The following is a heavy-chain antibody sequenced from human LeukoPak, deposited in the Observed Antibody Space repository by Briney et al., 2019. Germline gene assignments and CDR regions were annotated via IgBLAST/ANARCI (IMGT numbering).Heavy chain of an antibody. D-gene: IGHD2-15*01. V-gene: IGHV3-21*04. CDR1: GFTFSSYS. CDR3: AKAPVTSCRGAFCYPLDS. Sequence: GGSLRLSCAAPGFTFSSYSMNWVRQAPGKGLEWVSSISSSSSYIYYADSVKGRFTISRDSSKNTLYLQMNNLRTEDAAIYYCAKAPVTSCRGAFCYPLDSWGQGTLVTVSS. J-gene: IGHJ4*02. CDR2: ISSSSSYI.